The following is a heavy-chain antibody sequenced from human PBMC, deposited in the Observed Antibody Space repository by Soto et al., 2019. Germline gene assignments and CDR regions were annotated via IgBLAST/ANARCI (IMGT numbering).Heavy chain of an antibody. J-gene: IGHJ6*02. CDR2: ISKSGASK. Sequence: LRLSSAASGFSFSIYAMGWVRPEPGKGLEWVSTISKSGASKYYANSVRGRFAVSRDNSRNTLHLQMNSLSAADTALYYSVKDFKAGDYGDPSFSFSGMDVWGQGTTVTVSS. CDR3: VKDFKAGDYGDPSFSFSGMDV. CDR1: GFSFSIYA. D-gene: IGHD4-17*01. V-gene: IGHV3-23*01.